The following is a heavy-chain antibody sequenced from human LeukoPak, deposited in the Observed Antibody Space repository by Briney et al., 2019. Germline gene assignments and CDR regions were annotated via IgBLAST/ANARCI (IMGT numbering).Heavy chain of an antibody. CDR3: ARGGYWGDYVFDF. D-gene: IGHD4-17*01. V-gene: IGHV3-30*03. J-gene: IGHJ4*02. CDR1: GFTFSSYG. Sequence: PGGSLRLSCAASGFTFSSYGMHWVRQAPGKGLEWVAAISYDGSNKWHADSVKGRFTISRDNSKHTLYLQMNSLRAVDTAVYYCARGGYWGDYVFDFWGPGTLVTVSS. CDR2: ISYDGSNK.